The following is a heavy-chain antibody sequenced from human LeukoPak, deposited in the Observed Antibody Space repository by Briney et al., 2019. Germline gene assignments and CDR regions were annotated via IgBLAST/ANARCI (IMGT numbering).Heavy chain of an antibody. J-gene: IGHJ4*02. D-gene: IGHD6-19*01. Sequence: GGSLRLSCAASGFTFSNYWMHWVRQAPGKGLVWVARMNSDGTTTNYADSMKGRFTISRDNAESTLFLQMNSLGAEDTAVYYCARAGWYRFDYWGQGTLVTVSS. V-gene: IGHV3-74*01. CDR2: MNSDGTTT. CDR3: ARAGWYRFDY. CDR1: GFTFSNYW.